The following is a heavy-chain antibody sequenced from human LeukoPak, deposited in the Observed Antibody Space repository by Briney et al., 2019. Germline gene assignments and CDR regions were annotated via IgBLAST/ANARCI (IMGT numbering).Heavy chain of an antibody. CDR3: ARGSWYDFWSGFMNFKYNWFDP. J-gene: IGHJ5*02. V-gene: IGHV4-31*03. CDR1: GGSISSGGYY. CDR2: IYYSGST. Sequence: SQTLSLTCTVSGGSISSGGYYWSWIRQHPGKGLEWIVYIYYSGSTYYNPSLKSRVTISVDTSKNQFSLKLSSVTAADTAVYYCARGSWYDFWSGFMNFKYNWFDPWGQGTLVTVSS. D-gene: IGHD3-3*01.